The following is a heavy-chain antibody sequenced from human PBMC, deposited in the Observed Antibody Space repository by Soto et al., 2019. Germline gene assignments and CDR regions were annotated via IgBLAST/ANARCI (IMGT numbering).Heavy chain of an antibody. J-gene: IGHJ4*02. CDR1: GGSISSYY. D-gene: IGHD6-19*01. CDR2: IYYSGST. Sequence: QVQLQESGPGLVKPSETLSLTCTVSGGSISSYYWSWIRQPPGKGLEWIGYIYYSGSTYYNPSLKSRVTISVDTSKNQFSLKLSSVTAADTAVYYCAGAVAGFYYFDYWGQGTLVTVSS. V-gene: IGHV4-59*01. CDR3: AGAVAGFYYFDY.